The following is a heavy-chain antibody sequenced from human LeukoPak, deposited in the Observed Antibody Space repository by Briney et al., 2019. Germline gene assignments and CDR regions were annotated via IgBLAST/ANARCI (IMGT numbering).Heavy chain of an antibody. CDR2: IYYSGSI. CDR3: ARDLPIWFGEAYYGMDV. J-gene: IGHJ6*02. CDR1: GGSISSYY. V-gene: IGHV4-59*01. D-gene: IGHD3-10*01. Sequence: PSETLSLTCTASGGSISSYYWSWIRQPPGKGLEWMGDIYYSGSINYNPSLMIRVTISVDTSKKQYTLQLISVTAADTAVYYCARDLPIWFGEAYYGMDVWGQGTTVTVSS.